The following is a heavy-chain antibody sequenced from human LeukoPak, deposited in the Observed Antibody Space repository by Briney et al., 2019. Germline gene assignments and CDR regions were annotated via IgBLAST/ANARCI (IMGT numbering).Heavy chain of an antibody. J-gene: IGHJ4*02. CDR3: ARDGYNYGDSYFDY. D-gene: IGHD5-24*01. CDR1: GGTFSSYA. CDR2: IIPIPGIA. V-gene: IGHV1-69*04. Sequence: SVKVSCKASGGTFSSYAISWVRQAPGQGLEWMGRIIPIPGIANYAQKFQSRVTITADKSTSTAYMELSSLRSEDTAVYYCARDGYNYGDSYFDYWGQGTLVTVSS.